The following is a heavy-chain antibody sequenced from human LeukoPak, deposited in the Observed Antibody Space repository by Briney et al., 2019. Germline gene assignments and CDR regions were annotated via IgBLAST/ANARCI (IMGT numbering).Heavy chain of an antibody. Sequence: GGSLRLSCSASGFTFTTYGMNWVRQAPGKGLEWVSGICGSGTRTYYADSVKGRFTISRDNSKNTLYLQMNSPRDEDTAVYYCAKDSHWILFDDWGQGTLVTVSS. J-gene: IGHJ4*02. V-gene: IGHV3-23*01. CDR1: GFTFTTYG. CDR2: ICGSGTRT. D-gene: IGHD2-2*03. CDR3: AKDSHWILFDD.